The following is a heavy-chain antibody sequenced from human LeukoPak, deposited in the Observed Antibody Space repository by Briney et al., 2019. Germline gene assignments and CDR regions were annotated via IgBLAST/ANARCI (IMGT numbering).Heavy chain of an antibody. Sequence: SETLSLTCAVYGGSFSGYHWSWIRQPPGKGLEWIGEINHSGSTNYNPSLKSRVTISVGTSKHHFSLKLSSVTAADTAVYYCARALSIAGRSWYFDLWGRGTLVTVSS. CDR2: INHSGST. D-gene: IGHD6-6*01. J-gene: IGHJ2*01. CDR3: ARALSIAGRSWYFDL. V-gene: IGHV4-34*01. CDR1: GGSFSGYH.